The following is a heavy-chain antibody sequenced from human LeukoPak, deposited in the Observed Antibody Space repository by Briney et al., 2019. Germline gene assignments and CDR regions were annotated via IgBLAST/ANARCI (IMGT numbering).Heavy chain of an antibody. CDR1: GGTFSSYA. D-gene: IGHD1-26*01. CDR3: ARSGYSGSHRADY. J-gene: IGHJ4*02. V-gene: IGHV1-69*13. Sequence: GASVKVSCKASGGTFSSYAISWVRQAPGQGLEWMGGIIPIFGTANYAQKFQGRVTITADESTSTAYMELSSLRSEDTAVYYCARSGYSGSHRADYWGQGTLVTVSS. CDR2: IIPIFGTA.